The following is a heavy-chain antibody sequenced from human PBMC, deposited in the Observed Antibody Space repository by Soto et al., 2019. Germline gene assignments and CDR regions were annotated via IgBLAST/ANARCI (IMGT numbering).Heavy chain of an antibody. J-gene: IGHJ4*02. CDR3: AKNPGYYYDSTGYHFDY. CDR1: EFTFSNYA. CDR2: ISYGGDTT. V-gene: IGHV3-23*01. D-gene: IGHD3-22*01. Sequence: GGSLRLSCAASEFTFSNYAMSWVRQAPGKGLEWVSAISYGGDTTYYADSVKGRFTISRDNSKNTLYLQMNSLRAEDTAVYYCAKNPGYYYDSTGYHFDYWGQGTLVTVSS.